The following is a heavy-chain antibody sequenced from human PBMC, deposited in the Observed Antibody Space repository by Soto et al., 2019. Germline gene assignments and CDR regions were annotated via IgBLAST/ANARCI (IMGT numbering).Heavy chain of an antibody. CDR3: ARDDYYGRCGYSDDLTFGI. V-gene: IGHV3-74*01. CDR2: IYGDGTGS. J-gene: IGHJ3*02. CDR1: GFTFSTYW. Sequence: GGSLRLSCAASGFTFSTYWMNRVRQAPGKGLEWVSLIYGDGTGSRYADSVKGRFTISRDNAKNTLFLQMNSLRVEDMAVYYCARDDYYGRCGYSDDLTFGIWGQGTMVTVSS. D-gene: IGHD3-22*01.